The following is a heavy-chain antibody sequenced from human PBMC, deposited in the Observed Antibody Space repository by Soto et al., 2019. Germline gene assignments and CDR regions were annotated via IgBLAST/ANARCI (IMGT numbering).Heavy chain of an antibody. J-gene: IGHJ6*02. D-gene: IGHD2-15*01. Sequence: LGLSSASSLSTFRSYSIHWVRQARGKGLEWVAAISYDGSNKYYADSVKGRFTISRDNSKNPLNLQMNSLRAEDNDGYCCAKDRYCSGGSCCSGPYYYSYGMDVWGQGTTVTVSS. V-gene: IGHV3-30-3*01. CDR1: LSTFRSYS. CDR2: ISYDGSNK. CDR3: AKDRYCSGGSCCSGPYYYSYGMDV.